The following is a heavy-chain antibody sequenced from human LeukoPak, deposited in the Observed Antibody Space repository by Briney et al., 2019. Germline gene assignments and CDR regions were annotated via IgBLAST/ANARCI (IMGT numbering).Heavy chain of an antibody. CDR1: GFTFGDYA. Sequence: GGSLRLSCTASGFTFGDYAMSWFRQAPGEGLEWVGFIRSKAYGGTTEYAASVKGRFTISRDDSKSIAYLQMNSLKTEDTAVYYCTRADGVIVANPGPFDYWGQGTLVTVSS. CDR2: IRSKAYGGTT. D-gene: IGHD2/OR15-2a*01. V-gene: IGHV3-49*03. J-gene: IGHJ4*02. CDR3: TRADGVIVANPGPFDY.